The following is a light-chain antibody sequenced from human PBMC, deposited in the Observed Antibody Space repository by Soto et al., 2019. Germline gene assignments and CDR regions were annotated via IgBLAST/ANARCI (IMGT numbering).Light chain of an antibody. CDR2: AAS. V-gene: IGKV3-20*01. J-gene: IGKJ3*01. CDR1: QSVSSTY. CDR3: QQFGTIPFT. Sequence: EIVLTQSPGTLSLSPGERATLSCRASQSVSSTYLGWYQQKPGQAPRLLISAASNRATGIPDRFSGSGSGTDFTLTISRLPPEDFAVYYCQQFGTIPFTFGPGTKVDV.